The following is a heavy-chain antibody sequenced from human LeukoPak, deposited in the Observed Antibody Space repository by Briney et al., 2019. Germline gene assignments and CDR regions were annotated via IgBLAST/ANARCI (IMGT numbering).Heavy chain of an antibody. CDR1: GFTFSSYG. Sequence: TGGSLRLSCAASGFTFSSYGMQWVRQAPGKGLEWLGRIKRETDGGTIDYAAPVKGRFTISRDDSRNTLYLQMDSLKIEDTAVYYCTTDRHYDNSELQFQHWGQGTLVTVSS. J-gene: IGHJ1*01. D-gene: IGHD3-22*01. CDR2: IKRETDGGTI. V-gene: IGHV3-15*01. CDR3: TTDRHYDNSELQFQH.